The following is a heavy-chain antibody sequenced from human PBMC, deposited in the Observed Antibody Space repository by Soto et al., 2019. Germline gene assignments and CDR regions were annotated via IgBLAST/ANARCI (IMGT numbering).Heavy chain of an antibody. CDR1: GFTFSNYS. J-gene: IGHJ6*02. D-gene: IGHD6-6*01. Sequence: GESLKISCAASGFTFSNYSMSWVRQAPGKGLEWVSGMNSGGRSYYADSVKGRFTISRDTSKNMLYLQMNSLRADDTAVFYCAKALQYSSSRDYFYYGMDVWGQGTTVTVSS. V-gene: IGHV3-23*01. CDR2: MNSGGRS. CDR3: AKALQYSSSRDYFYYGMDV.